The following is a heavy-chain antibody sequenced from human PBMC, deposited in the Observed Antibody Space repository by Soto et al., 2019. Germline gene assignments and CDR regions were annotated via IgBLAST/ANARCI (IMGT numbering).Heavy chain of an antibody. Sequence: GGPVKVSCEDSRFTINSYSIRSVCQDPGQRLEWMGWINAGNGNTKYSQKFQGRVTITRDTSASTAYMELSSLRSEDTAVYYCARTYYYDSSGYYNWFDPWGQGTLVTVSS. CDR1: RFTINSYS. J-gene: IGHJ5*02. V-gene: IGHV1-3*01. D-gene: IGHD3-22*01. CDR2: INAGNGNT. CDR3: ARTYYYDSSGYYNWFDP.